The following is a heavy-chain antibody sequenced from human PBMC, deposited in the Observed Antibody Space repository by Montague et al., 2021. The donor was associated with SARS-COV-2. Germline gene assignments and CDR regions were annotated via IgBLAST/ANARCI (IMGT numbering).Heavy chain of an antibody. CDR1: GDSIRSSGYY. CDR3: ARLGFVELWLNLGWFEP. D-gene: IGHD3-16*02. Sequence: SETLSLTCSVSGDSIRSSGYYWGWIRQPPGKGLEWIGTVYYSGSTNYNPSLKSRVTMPVDTSKNQFSLELRSVTAADTAVYYCARLGFVELWLNLGWFEPWGQGTLVTVSS. CDR2: VYYSGST. J-gene: IGHJ5*02. V-gene: IGHV4-39*01.